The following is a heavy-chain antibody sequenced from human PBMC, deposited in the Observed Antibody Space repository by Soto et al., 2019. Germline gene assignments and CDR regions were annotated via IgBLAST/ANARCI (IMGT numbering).Heavy chain of an antibody. CDR1: GYTFTGYY. CDR3: EIAKVVPAAMSPLFDY. J-gene: IGHJ4*02. V-gene: IGHV1-2*04. Sequence: ASVKVSCKASGYTFTGYYMHWVRQAPGQGLERMGWINPNSSGTNYAQKFQGWVTMTRDTSISTAYMELSRLRSDDTAVYYCEIAKVVPAAMSPLFDYWGQGTLVTVSA. CDR2: INPNSSGT. D-gene: IGHD2-2*01.